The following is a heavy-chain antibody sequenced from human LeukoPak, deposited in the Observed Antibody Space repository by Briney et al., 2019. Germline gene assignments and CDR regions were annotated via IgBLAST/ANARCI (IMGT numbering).Heavy chain of an antibody. J-gene: IGHJ6*03. CDR2: INSDADKT. CDR1: GFTFTGYW. Sequence: PGGSLRLSCAASGFTFTGYWMHWVRQAPGKGLVWVSRINSDADKTGYAEAVKGRFTISRDNAKRTLYLEMNSLRVEDTAVYYCAREYYGISTGYYLDVWGKGTTVTVSS. CDR3: AREYYGISTGYYLDV. V-gene: IGHV3-74*01. D-gene: IGHD3-9*01.